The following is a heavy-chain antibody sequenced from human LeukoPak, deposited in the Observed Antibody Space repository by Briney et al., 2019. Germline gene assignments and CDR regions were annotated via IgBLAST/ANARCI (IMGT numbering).Heavy chain of an antibody. CDR3: ARDKDQYSGYDDGLFDY. V-gene: IGHV3-30*03. CDR2: ISYDGSNK. J-gene: IGHJ4*02. Sequence: GGSLRLSCAASGFTFSSYGMHWVRQAPGKGLEWVAVISYDGSNKDSADSVKGRFTISRDNAKNSLYLQMNSLRAEDTAVYYCARDKDQYSGYDDGLFDYWGQGTLVTVSS. D-gene: IGHD5-12*01. CDR1: GFTFSSYG.